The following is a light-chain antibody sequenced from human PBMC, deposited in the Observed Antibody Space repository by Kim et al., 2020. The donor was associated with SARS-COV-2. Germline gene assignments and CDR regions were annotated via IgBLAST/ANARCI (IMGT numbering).Light chain of an antibody. CDR2: VDTGGIVG. V-gene: IGLV9-49*01. J-gene: IGLJ3*02. CDR1: TGYPTYK. CDR3: GADHGSESSLVWV. Sequence: QPVLTQPPSASASLGASVTLTCTLSTGYPTYKLDWYHQRPGKGPRFVMRVDTGGIVGSKGDGIPDRFSVFGSGLNPFMPIKNIQEEDEGDYHCGADHGSESSLVWVFGGGTQLTVL.